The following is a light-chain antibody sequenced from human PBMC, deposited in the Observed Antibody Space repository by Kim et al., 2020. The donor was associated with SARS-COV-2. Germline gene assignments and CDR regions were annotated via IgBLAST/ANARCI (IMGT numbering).Light chain of an antibody. CDR3: QQYYAYPLT. CDR1: QGISTN. V-gene: IGKV1-16*01. CDR2: AAS. Sequence: ASVGDRVIITCRASQGISTNLGWFQQKPGRAPKSLMYAASSLQSGVPSRFSGSGSGTDFTLTINNLQPEDCATYFCQQYYAYPLTFGGGTKVEIK. J-gene: IGKJ4*01.